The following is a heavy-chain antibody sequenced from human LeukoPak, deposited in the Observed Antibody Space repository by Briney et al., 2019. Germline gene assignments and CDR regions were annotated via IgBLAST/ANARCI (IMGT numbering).Heavy chain of an antibody. V-gene: IGHV1-2*02. CDR2: INPNSGGT. CDR3: TRGYHLSTTAAGTYCQH. Sequence: GSVKVSCKASLYTLRGYYMHWVRQAPGQELAWMGWINPNSGGTNYGQKFQDRVSMTRDSSISTAYMELSRLRYDDTAVYDCTRGYHLSTTAAGTYCQHWGQGTLVTVSS. CDR1: LYTLRGYY. J-gene: IGHJ1*01. D-gene: IGHD6-13*01.